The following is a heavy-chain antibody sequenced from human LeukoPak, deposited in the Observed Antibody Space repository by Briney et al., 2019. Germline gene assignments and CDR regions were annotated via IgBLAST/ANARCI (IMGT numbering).Heavy chain of an antibody. Sequence: GSSVKVSCKASGGTFSSYAISWVRQGPGQGLEWMGGIIPIFGTANYAQKFQGRVTITTDESTSTAYMELSSLRSEDTAVYYCARGSGDPFVVYYYYMDVWGKGTTVTVSS. D-gene: IGHD4-17*01. CDR2: IIPIFGTA. V-gene: IGHV1-69*05. CDR3: ARGSGDPFVVYYYYMDV. J-gene: IGHJ6*03. CDR1: GGTFSSYA.